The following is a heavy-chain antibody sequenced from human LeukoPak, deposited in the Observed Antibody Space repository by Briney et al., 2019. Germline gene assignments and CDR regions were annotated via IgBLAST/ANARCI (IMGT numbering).Heavy chain of an antibody. V-gene: IGHV3-30*18. J-gene: IGHJ6*03. CDR2: ISYDGSNT. Sequence: GGSLRLSCAASGFTFGSYGMHWVRQAPGKGLEWVAVISYDGSNTYYADSVKGRFTISRDNSKNTLHLQMNSLRAEDTAVYYCAKGIQQWSSYMDVWGKGTTVTVSS. CDR3: AKGIQQWSSYMDV. CDR1: GFTFGSYG. D-gene: IGHD5-18*01.